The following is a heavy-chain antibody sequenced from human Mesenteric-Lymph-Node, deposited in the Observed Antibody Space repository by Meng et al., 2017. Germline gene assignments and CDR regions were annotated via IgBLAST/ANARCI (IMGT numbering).Heavy chain of an antibody. V-gene: IGHV3-NL1*01. CDR2: LHRGEST. J-gene: IGHJ4*02. D-gene: IGHD6-13*01. CDR1: GFTFSSYG. Sequence: GESLKISCAVSGFTFSSYGMHWVRQAPGKGLEWVSVLHRGESTYHADSVKGRFTISRDNSKNTLYLQMNSLRAEDTAVYYCASNIAAAGNDYWGQGTLVTVSS. CDR3: ASNIAAAGNDY.